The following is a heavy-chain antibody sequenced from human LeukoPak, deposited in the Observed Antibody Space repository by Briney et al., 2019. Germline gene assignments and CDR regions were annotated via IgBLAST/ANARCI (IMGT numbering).Heavy chain of an antibody. J-gene: IGHJ3*02. V-gene: IGHV3-66*01. D-gene: IGHD5-18*01. CDR1: GFTFSSYA. CDR2: IYSGGST. Sequence: GGSLRLSCAASGFTFSSYAMSWVRQAPGKGLEWVSVIYSGGSTYYADSVKGRFTISRDNSKNTLYLQMNSLRAEDTAVYYCARDLLKYSYGYDLWAFDIWGQGTMVTVSS. CDR3: ARDLLKYSYGYDLWAFDI.